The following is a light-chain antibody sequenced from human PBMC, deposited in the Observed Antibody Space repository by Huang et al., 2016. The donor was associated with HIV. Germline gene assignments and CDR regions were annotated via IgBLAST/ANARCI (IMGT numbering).Light chain of an antibody. CDR3: QQRSNWPPWT. V-gene: IGKV3-11*01. CDR1: QSVSSD. Sequence: EIVLTQSPAILYLSTGERATLSCRSSQSVSSDLAWYQQKPGKAPRLLIYNTSSRSTGLPARFSGSGSGTDFPLTISSLEPEDFAVYYCQQRSNWPPWTFGQGTKVDIK. J-gene: IGKJ1*01. CDR2: NTS.